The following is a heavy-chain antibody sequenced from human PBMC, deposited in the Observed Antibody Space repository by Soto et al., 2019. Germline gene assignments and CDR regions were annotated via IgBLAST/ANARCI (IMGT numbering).Heavy chain of an antibody. J-gene: IGHJ4*02. CDR2: IWYDGSDK. V-gene: IGHV3-33*01. D-gene: IGHD6-13*01. Sequence: ESGGGVVPPGRSLRLSCAASGFTFSNYGMHWVRQAPGKGLEWVSVIWYDGSDKYYADSVKGRFTISRDNSKNTLYLQMNGLRTEDTAVYYCATDQGIYWGQGTLVTVSS. CDR3: ATDQGIY. CDR1: GFTFSNYG.